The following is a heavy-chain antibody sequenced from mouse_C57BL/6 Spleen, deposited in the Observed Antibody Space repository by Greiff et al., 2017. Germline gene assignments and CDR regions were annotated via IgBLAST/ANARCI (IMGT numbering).Heavy chain of an antibody. CDR1: GFTFSSYA. Sequence: EVQGVESGGGLVKPGGSLKLSCAASGFTFSSYAMSWVRQTPEKRLEWVATISDGGSYTYYPDNVKGRFTISRDNAKNNLYLQMSHLKSEDTAMYYCARDKRFDYWGQGTTRTVS. V-gene: IGHV5-4*01. CDR2: ISDGGSYT. J-gene: IGHJ2*01. CDR3: ARDKRFDY.